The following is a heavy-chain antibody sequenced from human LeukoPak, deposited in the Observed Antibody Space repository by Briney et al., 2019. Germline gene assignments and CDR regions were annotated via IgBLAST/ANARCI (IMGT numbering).Heavy chain of an antibody. CDR1: GGSVSSGSYY. CDR3: ARGTYTGYIVVPDY. J-gene: IGHJ4*02. Sequence: PSETLSLTCTVSGGSVSSGSYYWSWIRQPPGEGLEWIGYISYSGSTNYNPSLKSRVTISADTSKNQFSLKLSSVTAGDTAVYYCARGTYTGYIVVPDYWGQGTLVTVSS. D-gene: IGHD2-21*01. V-gene: IGHV4-61*01. CDR2: ISYSGST.